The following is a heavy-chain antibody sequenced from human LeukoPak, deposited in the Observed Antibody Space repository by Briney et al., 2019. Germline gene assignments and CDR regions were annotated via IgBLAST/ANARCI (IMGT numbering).Heavy chain of an antibody. CDR2: FDPEDGET. CDR1: GYTLTELS. CDR3: AREGIAVAGFDY. Sequence: ASVKVSCKVSGYTLTELSMHWVRQAPGKGLEWMGGFDPEDGETIYAQKFQGRVTMTEDTSTDTAYMELSSLRSDDTAVYYCAREGIAVAGFDYWGQGTLVTVSS. D-gene: IGHD6-19*01. J-gene: IGHJ4*02. V-gene: IGHV1-24*01.